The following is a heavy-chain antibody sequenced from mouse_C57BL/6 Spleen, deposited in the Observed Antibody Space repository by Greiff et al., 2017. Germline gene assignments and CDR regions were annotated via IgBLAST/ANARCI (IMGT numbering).Heavy chain of an antibody. CDR3: ANLYYSNYVAMDY. J-gene: IGHJ4*01. Sequence: EVKLQESGGGLVKPGGSLKLSCAASGFTFSDYGMHWVRQALEKGLEWVAYISSGSSTIYYADTVKGRFTISRDNAKNTLFLQMTSLRSEDTAMYYCANLYYSNYVAMDYWGQGTSVTVSS. CDR2: ISSGSSTI. V-gene: IGHV5-17*01. CDR1: GFTFSDYG. D-gene: IGHD2-5*01.